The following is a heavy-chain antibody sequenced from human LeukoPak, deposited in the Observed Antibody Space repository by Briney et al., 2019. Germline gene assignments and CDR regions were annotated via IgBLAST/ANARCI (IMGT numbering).Heavy chain of an antibody. CDR3: ASRRGAVAGGIDY. D-gene: IGHD6-19*01. J-gene: IGHJ4*02. V-gene: IGHV3-21*01. Sequence: PGGSLRLSCAASGFTFSSYSMNWVRQAPGKGLEWVSSISSSSNYIYYADSLKGRFTISRDNAKNSLYLQVNSLRAEDTAVYYCASRRGAVAGGIDYWGQGTLVTVPS. CDR2: ISSSSNYI. CDR1: GFTFSSYS.